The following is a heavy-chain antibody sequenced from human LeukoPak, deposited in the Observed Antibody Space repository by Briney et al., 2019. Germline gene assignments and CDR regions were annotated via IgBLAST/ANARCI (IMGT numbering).Heavy chain of an antibody. D-gene: IGHD7-27*01. V-gene: IGHV3-30*02. J-gene: IGHJ4*02. CDR3: AKDSNWAFDY. Sequence: GGSLRLSCGASGFTFSRYGMTWVRQAPGKGLEWVAYIRKDGSDKYYADSVKGRFTISRDSSKNMVYLQMNSLRAEDTAVYYCAKDSNWAFDYWGQGTLVSVSS. CDR1: GFTFSRYG. CDR2: IRKDGSDK.